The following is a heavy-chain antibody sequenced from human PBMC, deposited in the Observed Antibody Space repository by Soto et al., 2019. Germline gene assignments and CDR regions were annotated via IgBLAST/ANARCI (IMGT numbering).Heavy chain of an antibody. V-gene: IGHV4-59*01. Sequence: SETLSLTCTVSGGSISRYYWSWIRQPPGKGLEWIGYIYYSGSTNYNPSLKSRVTISVDTSKNQFSLKLSSVTAADTAVYYCARDFSPNRSFDWSRFDPWGQGTLVTVSS. J-gene: IGHJ5*02. CDR2: IYYSGST. D-gene: IGHD3-9*01. CDR3: ARDFSPNRSFDWSRFDP. CDR1: GGSISRYY.